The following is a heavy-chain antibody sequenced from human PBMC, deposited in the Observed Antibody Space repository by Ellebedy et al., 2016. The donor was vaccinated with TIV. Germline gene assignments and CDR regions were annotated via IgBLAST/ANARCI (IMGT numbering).Heavy chain of an antibody. D-gene: IGHD3-16*01. CDR3: ARRALMVTFGGLLDY. J-gene: IGHJ4*02. V-gene: IGHV3-23*01. CDR1: GFTFNNYA. CDR2: ISDSGAST. Sequence: GESLKISCAASGFTFNNYAMSWVRQAPGKGLEWVSGISDSGASTYYADSVKGRFTISRDNSKNTLYLQMNSLRAEDTAVYYCARRALMVTFGGLLDYWGQGTLVTVSS.